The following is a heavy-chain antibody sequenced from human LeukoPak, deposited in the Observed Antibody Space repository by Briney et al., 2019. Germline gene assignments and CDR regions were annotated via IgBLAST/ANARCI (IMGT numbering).Heavy chain of an antibody. D-gene: IGHD6-13*01. CDR3: ARGGPGIAAAGTLDY. CDR2: ISSSSSYI. CDR1: GFTFSSYS. V-gene: IGHV3-21*01. Sequence: PGGSLRLPCAASGFTFSSYSMNWVRQAPGKGLEWVSSISSSSSYIYYADSVKGRFTISRDNAKNSLYLQMNSLRAEDTAVYYCARGGPGIAAAGTLDYWGQGTLVTVSS. J-gene: IGHJ4*02.